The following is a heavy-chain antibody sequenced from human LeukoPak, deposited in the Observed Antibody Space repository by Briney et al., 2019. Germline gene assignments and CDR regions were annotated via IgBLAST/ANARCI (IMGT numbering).Heavy chain of an antibody. CDR3: AKDAFVSGWYYFDY. J-gene: IGHJ4*02. D-gene: IGHD6-19*01. CDR1: GFTFTSYA. CDR2: NSGPVHRT. Sequence: PGWSLSLSCAASGFTFTSYAMNWVDQVPGKGVDGVSGNSGPVHRTTYADSMKHGYTIFRDNSENTLYLQMSSLRADDTAVYYWAKDAFVSGWYYFDYWGQGLLVTVSS. V-gene: IGHV3-23*01.